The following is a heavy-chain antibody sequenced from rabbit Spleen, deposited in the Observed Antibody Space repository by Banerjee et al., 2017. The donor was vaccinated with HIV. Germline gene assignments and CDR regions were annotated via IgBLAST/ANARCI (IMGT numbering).Heavy chain of an antibody. J-gene: IGHJ4*01. D-gene: IGHD1-1*01. CDR3: ARDLPGVIGWNFNL. CDR1: GFSFSNGNV. Sequence: QSLEESGGDLVKPEGSLTLTSKASGFSFSNGNVMCWVRQAPGKGLEWIACINSFSGRPVYATWVNGRFTISKASWTTVTLHMTGLTVADTATYFCARDLPGVIGWNFNLWGPGTLVTVS. V-gene: IGHV1S40*01. CDR2: INSFSGRP.